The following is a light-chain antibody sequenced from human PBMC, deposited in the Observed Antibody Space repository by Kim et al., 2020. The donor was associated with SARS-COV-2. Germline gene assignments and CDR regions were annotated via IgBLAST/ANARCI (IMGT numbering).Light chain of an antibody. J-gene: IGKJ1*01. V-gene: IGKV1-5*03. Sequence: DIQMTQSPSTLSASVGDRVTITCRASQSISDYLAWYQQRPGKAPKLLIYKASSLESGVPSRFSGSGSGTEFTLAISSLQPDDFATYYCQQYNSYSRAFGQGTKG. CDR1: QSISDY. CDR3: QQYNSYSRA. CDR2: KAS.